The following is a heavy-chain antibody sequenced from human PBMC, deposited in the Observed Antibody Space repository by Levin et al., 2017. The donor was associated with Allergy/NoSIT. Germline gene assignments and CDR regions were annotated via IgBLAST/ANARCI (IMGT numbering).Heavy chain of an antibody. Sequence: GGSLRLSCAVSGFSFSAYSMNWVRQAPGKGLEWLAYVDGHGTRIFYADSAKGRFTISRDNAQNSLYLQMNSLRAEDSGTYYCVRDLEGYRGVIRFDFWGQGTLVTFSS. J-gene: IGHJ4*02. D-gene: IGHD3-10*01. V-gene: IGHV3-48*01. CDR3: VRDLEGYRGVIRFDF. CDR1: GFSFSAYS. CDR2: VDGHGTRI.